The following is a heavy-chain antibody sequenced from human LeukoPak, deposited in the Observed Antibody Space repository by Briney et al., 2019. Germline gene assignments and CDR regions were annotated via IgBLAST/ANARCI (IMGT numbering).Heavy chain of an antibody. CDR1: GYTLIELS. J-gene: IGHJ4*02. V-gene: IGHV1-24*01. D-gene: IGHD3-10*01. CDR3: ATLGSGSYYAAPXIFDY. Sequence: ASVKVSCKVSGYTLIELSMHWVRQAPGKGLEWMGGFDPENGETIYAQKFQGRVTMTEDTSTDTAYIELSSLRSEDTAVYYCATLGSGSYYAAPXIFDYWGQGTLVTVSS. CDR2: FDPENGET.